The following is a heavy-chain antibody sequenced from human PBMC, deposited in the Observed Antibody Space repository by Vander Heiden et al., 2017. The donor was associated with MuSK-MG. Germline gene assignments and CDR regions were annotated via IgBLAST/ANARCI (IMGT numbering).Heavy chain of an antibody. CDR3: ARVGVRGYCSGGSCYESY. J-gene: IGHJ4*02. CDR2: IIPIFGTA. Sequence: QVQLVQSGAEVKKPGSSVKVSCKASGGTFSSYAISWVRQAPGQGLEWMGGIIPIFGTANYAQKFQGRVTITADESTSTAYMELSSLRSEETAVYYCARVGVRGYCSGGSCYESYWGQGTLVTVSS. CDR1: GGTFSSYA. D-gene: IGHD2-15*01. V-gene: IGHV1-69*01.